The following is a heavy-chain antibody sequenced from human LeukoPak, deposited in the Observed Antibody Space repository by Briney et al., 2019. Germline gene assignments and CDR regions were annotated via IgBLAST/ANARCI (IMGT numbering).Heavy chain of an antibody. CDR3: ATVVDASGCFYKF. CDR1: GFTFVNYW. J-gene: IGHJ4*02. V-gene: IGHV3-74*01. CDR2: INSDGSST. Sequence: PGGSLRLSCAASGFTFVNYWMHWVRQAPGKGLVWVSRINSDGSSTAYADSVKGRFTISTDNAKKTLPLQMNSLRAEDTAVYYCATVVDASGCFYKFWGQGTLVTVSS. D-gene: IGHD3-10*01.